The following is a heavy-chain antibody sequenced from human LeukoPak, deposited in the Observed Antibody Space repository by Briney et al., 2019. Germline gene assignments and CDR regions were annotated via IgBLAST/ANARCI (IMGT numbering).Heavy chain of an antibody. CDR3: ARGPGLVVDGTEYFQH. V-gene: IGHV1-69*05. D-gene: IGHD6-19*01. CDR2: IIPIFGTA. Sequence: SVKVSCKASGGTFSSYAISWVRQAPGQGLEWMGRIIPIFGTANYAQKFQGRVTITTDESTSTAYMELSSLRSEDTAVYYCARGPGLVVDGTEYFQHWGQGTLVTVSS. J-gene: IGHJ1*01. CDR1: GGTFSSYA.